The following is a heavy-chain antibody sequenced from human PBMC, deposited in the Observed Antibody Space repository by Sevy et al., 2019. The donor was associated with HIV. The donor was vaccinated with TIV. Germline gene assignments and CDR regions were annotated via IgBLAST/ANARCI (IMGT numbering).Heavy chain of an antibody. J-gene: IGHJ4*02. CDR1: GYTFTNHW. CDR3: ARRCPYSSGRDFDF. D-gene: IGHD6-19*01. V-gene: IGHV5-51*01. Sequence: GESLKISCKTSGYTFTNHWIGWVRQMPGKGLEWMGIIYPGDSDTRYSPSFEGQVTISADKSLTTAYLQWNSLKTSDTAMYYCARRCPYSSGRDFDFWGQGTLVTVSS. CDR2: IYPGDSDT.